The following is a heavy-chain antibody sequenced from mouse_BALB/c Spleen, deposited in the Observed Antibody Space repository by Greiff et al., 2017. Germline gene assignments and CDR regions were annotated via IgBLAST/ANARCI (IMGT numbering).Heavy chain of an antibody. Sequence: VKLMESGPGLVQPSQSLSITCTVSGFSLTSYGVHWVRQSPGKGLEWLGVIWSGGSTDYNAVFISRLSISKDNSKSQVFFKMNSLQANATAIYYCASFYYYGSSFAYWGQGTLVTVSA. CDR3: ASFYYYGSSFAY. D-gene: IGHD1-1*01. CDR1: GFSLTSYG. CDR2: IWSGGST. V-gene: IGHV2-2*02. J-gene: IGHJ3*01.